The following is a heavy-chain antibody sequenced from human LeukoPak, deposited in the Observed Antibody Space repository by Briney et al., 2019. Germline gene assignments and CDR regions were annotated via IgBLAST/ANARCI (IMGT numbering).Heavy chain of an antibody. CDR2: IYPGDSDT. CDR3: ARRSGWYTFDY. Sequence: GESLKISCKGSGYSFSSYLIGWVRQMPGKGLEWMGIIYPGDSDTRYSPSFQGQVTISADKSISTAYLQWTSLKASDTAMYYCARRSGWYTFDYWGQGTLVSVPS. J-gene: IGHJ4*02. CDR1: GYSFSSYL. D-gene: IGHD6-19*01. V-gene: IGHV5-51*01.